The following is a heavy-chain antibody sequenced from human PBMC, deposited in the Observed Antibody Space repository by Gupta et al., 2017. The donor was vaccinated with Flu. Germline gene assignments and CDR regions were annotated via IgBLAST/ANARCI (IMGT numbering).Heavy chain of an antibody. CDR2: ISGSGGST. Sequence: GKGLEWVSAISGSGGSTYYADSVKGRFTISRDNSKNTLYLQMNSLRAEDTAVYYCAKDPPLYCGGDCYTADDWGQGTLVTVSS. D-gene: IGHD2-21*02. J-gene: IGHJ4*02. CDR3: AKDPPLYCGGDCYTADD. V-gene: IGHV3-23*01.